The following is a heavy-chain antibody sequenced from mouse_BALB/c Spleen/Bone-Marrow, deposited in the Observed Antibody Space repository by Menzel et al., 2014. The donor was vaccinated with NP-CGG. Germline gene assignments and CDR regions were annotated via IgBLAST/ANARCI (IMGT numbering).Heavy chain of an antibody. CDR1: GFNIKDTY. J-gene: IGHJ3*01. D-gene: IGHD1-1*01. V-gene: IGHV14-3*02. CDR3: AMYYYGSSLFAC. CDR2: IDPANGNT. Sequence: VQLKESGAELVKPGASVKLSCTASGFNIKDTYMHWVKQRPEQGLEWIGRIDPANGNTKYDPKFQGKATITADTSSKAAYLQVSSLTSEDTAVYYCAMYYYGSSLFACWGQGTLVTVSA.